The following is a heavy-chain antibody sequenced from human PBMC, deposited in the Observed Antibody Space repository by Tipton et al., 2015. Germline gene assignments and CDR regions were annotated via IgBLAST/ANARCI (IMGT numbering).Heavy chain of an antibody. Sequence: GSLRLSCAASGFTVSSNYMSWVRQAPGKGLEWVSVIYSGGSTYYADSVKGRFTISRDNSKNTLYLQMNSLRAEDTAVYYCAKEGSYSWFDPWGQGTLVTVSS. CDR3: AKEGSYSWFDP. V-gene: IGHV3-53*01. D-gene: IGHD1-26*01. CDR2: IYSGGST. J-gene: IGHJ5*02. CDR1: GFTVSSNY.